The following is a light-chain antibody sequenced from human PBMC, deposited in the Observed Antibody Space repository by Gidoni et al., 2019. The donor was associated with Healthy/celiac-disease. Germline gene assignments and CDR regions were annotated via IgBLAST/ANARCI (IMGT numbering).Light chain of an antibody. J-gene: IGKJ4*01. Sequence: EDLLTPSPGTPLLSPRQSASLSSRASQSIISSHLAWYQQKPGQAPRPLMYGASSRATGIPDRFSGSGSGTAFTLTISRLEPEDFAVYYCQHFGNFGGGTKVE. CDR3: QHFGN. V-gene: IGKV3-20*01. CDR2: GAS. CDR1: QSIISSH.